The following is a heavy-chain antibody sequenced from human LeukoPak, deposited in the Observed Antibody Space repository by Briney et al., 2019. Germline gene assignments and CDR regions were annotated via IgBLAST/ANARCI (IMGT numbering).Heavy chain of an antibody. Sequence: GGFLRLSCAASGFTFSNYGMHWVRQAPGKGLEWVAFVYYDGNNKYHAASVKGRFTISRDNSRNSLYVQMNSLRTEDTAVYYCVKDQAQVYGYFDSWGLGTLVTVSS. J-gene: IGHJ4*02. V-gene: IGHV3-30*02. D-gene: IGHD6-6*01. CDR1: GFTFSNYG. CDR3: VKDQAQVYGYFDS. CDR2: VYYDGNNK.